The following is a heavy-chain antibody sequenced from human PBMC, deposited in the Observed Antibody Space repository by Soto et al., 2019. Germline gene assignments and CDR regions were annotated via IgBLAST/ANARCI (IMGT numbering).Heavy chain of an antibody. J-gene: IGHJ6*02. CDR3: ARDARCSSTSCFYGMDV. V-gene: IGHV3-30-3*01. CDR2: ISYDGSNK. Sequence: PVGSLRLSCAASGFTFSSYAMHWVRQAPGKGLEWVAVISYDGSNKYYADSVKGRFTISRDNSKNTLYLQMNSLRAEDTAVYYCARDARCSSTSCFYGMDVWGQGTTVTVSS. CDR1: GFTFSSYA. D-gene: IGHD2-2*01.